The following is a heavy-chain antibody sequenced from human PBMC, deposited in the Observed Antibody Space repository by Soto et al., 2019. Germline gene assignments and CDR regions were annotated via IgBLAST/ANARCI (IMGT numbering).Heavy chain of an antibody. CDR3: ARERGGGIVRRNYYYALDG. V-gene: IGHV1-46*01. D-gene: IGHD1-26*01. CDR2: INPSDAST. CDR1: GYTFTSYG. J-gene: IGHJ6*02. Sequence: ATVKVSCPSSGYTFTSYGISWLRQAPGQGLEWMGIINPSDASTSYAQKFQGRVTMTRDTSTSTVNMELSSLTAEDTAVYYCARERGGGIVRRNYYYALDGWCQGPTVTVYS.